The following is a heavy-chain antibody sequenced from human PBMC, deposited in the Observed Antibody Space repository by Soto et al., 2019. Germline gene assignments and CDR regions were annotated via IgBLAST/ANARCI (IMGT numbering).Heavy chain of an antibody. CDR2: IRSKAYGGTT. J-gene: IGHJ3*02. Sequence: GGSLRLSCTASGFTFGDYAMSWVRQAPGKGLESVGFIRSKAYGGTTEYAASVKGRFTISRGDSKSIAYLQMNSLKTEDTAVYYCTRVSTEYSSLDAFDIWGQGTMVTVSS. CDR3: TRVSTEYSSLDAFDI. V-gene: IGHV3-49*04. D-gene: IGHD6-6*01. CDR1: GFTFGDYA.